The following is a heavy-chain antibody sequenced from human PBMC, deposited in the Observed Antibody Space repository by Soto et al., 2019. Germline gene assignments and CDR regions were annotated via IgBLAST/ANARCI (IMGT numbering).Heavy chain of an antibody. D-gene: IGHD2-21*02. CDR3: AKGEYCGGDCYSGGYFDY. Sequence: EVQLLESGGGLVQPGGSLRLSCAASGFTFSSYAMSWVRQAPGKGLEWVSAISGSGGSTYYADSVKGRFTISRDNSKNTLYLQMNSLRAEDTAVYYCAKGEYCGGDCYSGGYFDYWGQGTLVTVSS. CDR2: ISGSGGST. J-gene: IGHJ4*02. V-gene: IGHV3-23*01. CDR1: GFTFSSYA.